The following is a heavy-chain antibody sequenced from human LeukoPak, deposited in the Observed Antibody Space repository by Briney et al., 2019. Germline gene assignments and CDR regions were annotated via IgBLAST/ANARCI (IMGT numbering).Heavy chain of an antibody. V-gene: IGHV4-39*07. CDR3: ARSALTTVVSFDY. Sequence: SETLSLTCTVSGGSISSSSYYWGWIRQPPGKGLEWIGSIYYSGSTYYNPSLKSRVTISVDTSKNQFSLKLSSVTAADTAVYYCARSALTTVVSFDYWGQGTLVTVSS. J-gene: IGHJ4*02. CDR1: GGSISSSSYY. CDR2: IYYSGST. D-gene: IGHD4-23*01.